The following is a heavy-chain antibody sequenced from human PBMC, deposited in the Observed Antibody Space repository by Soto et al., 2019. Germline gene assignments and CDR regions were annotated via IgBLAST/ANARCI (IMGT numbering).Heavy chain of an antibody. CDR3: AKEGLYYYDSSGYRALDY. Sequence: GSLRLSCAASGFTFSSYAMSWVRQAPGKGLEWVSAISGSGGSTYYADSVKGRFTISRDNSKNTLYLQMNSLRAEDTAVYYCAKEGLYYYDSSGYRALDYWGQGTLVTVSS. CDR2: ISGSGGST. J-gene: IGHJ4*02. V-gene: IGHV3-23*01. CDR1: GFTFSSYA. D-gene: IGHD3-22*01.